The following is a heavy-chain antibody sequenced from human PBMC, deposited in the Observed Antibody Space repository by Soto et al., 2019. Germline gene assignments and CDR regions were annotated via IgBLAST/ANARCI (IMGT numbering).Heavy chain of an antibody. CDR3: ARGVSAGVDY. D-gene: IGHD1-26*01. CDR1: GYSFTSLD. V-gene: IGHV1-8*01. J-gene: IGHJ4*02. Sequence: QVQLVRSGAEVREPGASGKVSCKASGYSFTSLDINWVRQTAGQGLEWMGWMQPSTGRTGYAQKLQGRATMTRDTSINTDYMELTTLKSDDTAFYYCARGVSAGVDYWGQGTLVTVSS. CDR2: MQPSTGRT.